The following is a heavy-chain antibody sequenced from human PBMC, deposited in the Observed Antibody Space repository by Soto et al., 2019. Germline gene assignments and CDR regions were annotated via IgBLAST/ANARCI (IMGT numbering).Heavy chain of an antibody. CDR3: ARAGPGYCSSTSCYDYYYYGMDA. Sequence: SVKVSCKASGGTFSSYAISWVRQAPGQGLEWMGGIIPIFGTANYAQKFQGRVTITADESTSTAYMELSSLRSEDTAVYYCARAGPGYCSSTSCYDYYYYGMDAWGQGTTVTVSS. V-gene: IGHV1-69*13. CDR1: GGTFSSYA. D-gene: IGHD2-2*01. CDR2: IIPIFGTA. J-gene: IGHJ6*02.